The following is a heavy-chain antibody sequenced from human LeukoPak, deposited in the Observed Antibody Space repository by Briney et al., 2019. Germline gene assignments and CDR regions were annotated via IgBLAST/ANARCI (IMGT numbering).Heavy chain of an antibody. CDR3: AGDCDGGSCYLDY. CDR2: ISSSSSYI. Sequence: PGGSLRLSCAASGFTFSSYSMNWVRQAPGKGLEWVSSISSSSSYIYYADSVKGRFTISRDNAKNSLYLQMNSLRAEDTAVYYCAGDCDGGSCYLDYWGQGTLVTVSS. J-gene: IGHJ4*02. D-gene: IGHD2-15*01. CDR1: GFTFSSYS. V-gene: IGHV3-21*01.